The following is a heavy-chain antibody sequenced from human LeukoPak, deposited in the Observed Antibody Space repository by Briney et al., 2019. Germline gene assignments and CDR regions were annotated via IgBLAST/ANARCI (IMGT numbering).Heavy chain of an antibody. J-gene: IGHJ4*02. CDR1: GYSFTTYW. D-gene: IGHD1-26*01. V-gene: IGHV5-51*01. CDR3: ARPFSGKYSTRDF. Sequence: PGESLKISCKTSGYSFTTYWIAWVRQMPGRGLEWMGIIFPRDSDTIYSPSFEGQVTFSVDESITTAYLEWTGLKASDTAIYYCARPFSGKYSTRDFWGQGTLVTVSS. CDR2: IFPRDSDT.